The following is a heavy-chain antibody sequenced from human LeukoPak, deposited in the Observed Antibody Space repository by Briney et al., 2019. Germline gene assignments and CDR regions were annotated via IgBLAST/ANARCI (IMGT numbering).Heavy chain of an antibody. Sequence: ASVKVSCKASGYTFTGYYMHWVRQAPGQGLEWMGWINPNSGGTNYAQKFQGRATMTRDTSISTAYMELSRLRSDDTAVYYCARTYAYVGWYPHLPGVYWGQGTLVTVSS. J-gene: IGHJ4*02. CDR2: INPNSGGT. D-gene: IGHD2-15*01. V-gene: IGHV1-2*02. CDR3: ARTYAYVGWYPHLPGVY. CDR1: GYTFTGYY.